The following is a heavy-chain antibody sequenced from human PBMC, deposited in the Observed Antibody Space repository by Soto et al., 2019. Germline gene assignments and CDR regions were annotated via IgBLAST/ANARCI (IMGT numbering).Heavy chain of an antibody. J-gene: IGHJ4*02. Sequence: QVQLVESGGGVVQPGRSLRLSCAASGFTFSSYAMHWVRQAPGKGLEWVAVISYDGSNKYYADSVKGRFTISRDNSKNTLYLQMNSLRAEDTAVYYCARDRGSGWYGVDYWGQGTLVTVSS. V-gene: IGHV3-30-3*01. CDR2: ISYDGSNK. CDR3: ARDRGSGWYGVDY. CDR1: GFTFSSYA. D-gene: IGHD6-19*01.